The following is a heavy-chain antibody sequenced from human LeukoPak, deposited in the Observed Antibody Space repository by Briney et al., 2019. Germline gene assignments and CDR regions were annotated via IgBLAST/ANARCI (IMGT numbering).Heavy chain of an antibody. J-gene: IGHJ4*02. V-gene: IGHV5-51*01. CDR1: GSSFTSYW. CDR2: IYPGDSDT. Sequence: GESLKISCKGSGSSFTSYWIGWVRQMPGKGLEWMGIIYPGDSDTRYSPSFQGQVTISADKSISTAYLQWSSLKASDTAMYYCARPYYDFWSGYPIGPYYFDYWGQGTLVTVSS. CDR3: ARPYYDFWSGYPIGPYYFDY. D-gene: IGHD3-3*01.